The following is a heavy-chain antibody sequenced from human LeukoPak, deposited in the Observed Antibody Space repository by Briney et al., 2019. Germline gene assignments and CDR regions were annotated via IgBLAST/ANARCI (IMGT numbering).Heavy chain of an antibody. J-gene: IGHJ4*02. D-gene: IGHD4-17*01. CDR3: TTEHDYGDYGGPFDY. CDR2: INPSGGST. CDR1: GYTFTSYY. Sequence: ASVKVSCKASGYTFTSYYMHWVRQAPGQGLEWMGIINPSGGSTSYAQKFQGRVTMTRDTSTSTVYMELSSLRSEDTAVYYCTTEHDYGDYGGPFDYWGQGTLVTVSS. V-gene: IGHV1-46*01.